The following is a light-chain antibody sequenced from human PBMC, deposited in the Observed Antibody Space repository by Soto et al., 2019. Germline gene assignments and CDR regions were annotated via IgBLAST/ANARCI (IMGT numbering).Light chain of an antibody. V-gene: IGLV1-47*01. J-gene: IGLJ1*01. CDR2: RNN. CDR3: AAWNDGLSGFV. Sequence: SSLTQPPPTSRTPGQRVTLSCSGSSSDIGSNAVYWYQQLPGTAPKLLIYRNNQRPSGVPDRFSGTKSGTSASLAISGLRSEDEADYYCAAWNDGLSGFVFGTGTKVTVL. CDR1: SSDIGSNA.